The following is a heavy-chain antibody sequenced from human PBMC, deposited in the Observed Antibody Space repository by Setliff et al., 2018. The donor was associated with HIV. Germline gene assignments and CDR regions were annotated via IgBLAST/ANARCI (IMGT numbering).Heavy chain of an antibody. D-gene: IGHD6-13*01. CDR1: GFTFSRYW. Sequence: PGGSLRLSCAASGFTFSRYWMHWVRQAPGQGLVWVSGINNDTTTTTYADSVKGRFSISRDNAKNTLYLQMNGLRGEDTAVYYCARMKWGGSAAAGWDYWGQGTQVPVSS. CDR3: ARMKWGGSAAAGWDY. V-gene: IGHV3-74*01. CDR2: INNDTTTT. J-gene: IGHJ4*02.